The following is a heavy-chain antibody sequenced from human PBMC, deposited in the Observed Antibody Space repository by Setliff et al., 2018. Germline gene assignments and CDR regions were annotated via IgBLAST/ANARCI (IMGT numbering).Heavy chain of an antibody. CDR2: ISSSSSTI. CDR3: ALFGDRDTFDT. J-gene: IGHJ3*02. D-gene: IGHD3-16*01. Sequence: PGGSLRLSCAASGFTFSSYSMNWVRHAPGKGLEWVSYISSSSSTIYYADPVKGRFTISRDNAKNFLYLQMNSLRAEDTAFYHCALFGDRDTFDTWGQGTMVTVSS. CDR1: GFTFSSYS. V-gene: IGHV3-48*04.